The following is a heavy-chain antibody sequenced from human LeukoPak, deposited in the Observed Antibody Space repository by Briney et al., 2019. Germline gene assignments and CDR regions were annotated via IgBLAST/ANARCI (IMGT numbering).Heavy chain of an antibody. CDR2: IWFDGTEK. J-gene: IGHJ3*02. CDR3: ARVVPGAFDI. Sequence: GGSLRLSCAASGLTFRNYAMHWVRQAPGGRLEWLAVIWFDGTEKYYAASVMGRFTISRDSSESTLYLQMNGLRTEDTAVYYCARVVPGAFDIWGQGTMVTVSS. CDR1: GLTFRNYA. D-gene: IGHD2-2*01. V-gene: IGHV3-33*01.